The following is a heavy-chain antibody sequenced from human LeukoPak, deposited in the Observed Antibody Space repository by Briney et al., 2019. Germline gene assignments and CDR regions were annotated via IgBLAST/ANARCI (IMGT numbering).Heavy chain of an antibody. D-gene: IGHD4-17*01. V-gene: IGHV4-59*01. CDR1: GGSISSYY. CDR3: ASQGDDYVFDY. Sequence: SETLSLTCTVSGGSISSYYWSWIRQPPGKGLEWIGYIYYSGSTNYNPSLKSRVTISEDTSKNQFSLKLSSVTAADTAVYYCASQGDDYVFDYWGQGTLVTVSS. CDR2: IYYSGST. J-gene: IGHJ4*02.